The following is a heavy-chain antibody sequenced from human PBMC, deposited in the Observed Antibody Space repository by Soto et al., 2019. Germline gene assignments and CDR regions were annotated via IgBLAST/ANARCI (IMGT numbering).Heavy chain of an antibody. CDR1: GFTFSSYA. CDR3: AKDGAWYYYYGMDV. Sequence: EVQLLESGGGLVQPGGSLRLSCAASGFTFSSYAMSWVRQAPGKGLEWVSAISGSGGSTYYADSVKGRFTISRDNSKNTLYLQMNSLRAEDTAIYYCAKDGAWYYYYGMDVWGQGTTVTVSS. V-gene: IGHV3-23*01. J-gene: IGHJ6*02. D-gene: IGHD3-10*01. CDR2: ISGSGGST.